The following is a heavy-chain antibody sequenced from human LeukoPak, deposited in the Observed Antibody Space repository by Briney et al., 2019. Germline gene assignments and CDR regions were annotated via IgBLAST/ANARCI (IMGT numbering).Heavy chain of an antibody. CDR3: ARAQYSGSCFDY. CDR2: IYYSGAT. J-gene: IGHJ4*03. Sequence: PSETLSLTCTVSVGSISGYFWGWVRQAPGTGLDWIGHIYYSGATNYNPSLRSRVTISVDTSKNQFSLKLRSVTAADTTVYYRARAQYSGSCFDYWGQGTLVTVSS. D-gene: IGHD1-26*01. V-gene: IGHV4-59*13. CDR1: VGSISGYF.